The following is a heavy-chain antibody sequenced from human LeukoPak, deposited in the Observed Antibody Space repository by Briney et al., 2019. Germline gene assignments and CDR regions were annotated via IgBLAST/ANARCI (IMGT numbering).Heavy chain of an antibody. Sequence: GGSLRLSCAASGFTFSSYAMSWIRQAPGKGLEWVSAVSSGGGNADYADSVKGRFTISRDNSKNTVFLQMNSLRAEDTGVYYCANRISGSSSWGQGTLVTVSS. CDR1: GFTFSSYA. J-gene: IGHJ5*02. D-gene: IGHD1-26*01. CDR3: ANRISGSSS. V-gene: IGHV3-23*01. CDR2: VSSGGGNA.